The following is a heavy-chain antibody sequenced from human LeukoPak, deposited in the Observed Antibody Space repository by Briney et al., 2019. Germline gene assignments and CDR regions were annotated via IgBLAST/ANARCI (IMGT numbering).Heavy chain of an antibody. V-gene: IGHV4-31*11. D-gene: IGHD2-21*01. J-gene: IGHJ4*02. CDR1: GGSISRGPYY. Sequence: SQTLSLPCALSGGSISRGPYYWGWIRHHPRQGRGLIGYIWPSGSTNYNPSLSGRVAISLDKSRNHLTLMVTAVTAADTAFYYCARKGPEHLPTYFDHWGRGILVTVSS. CDR3: ARKGPEHLPTYFDH. CDR2: IWPSGST.